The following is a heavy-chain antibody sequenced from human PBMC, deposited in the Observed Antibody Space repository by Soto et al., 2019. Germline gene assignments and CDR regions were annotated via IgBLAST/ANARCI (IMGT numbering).Heavy chain of an antibody. Sequence: EVQLLESGGGLVQPGGSLRLSCAASGFTFSSYAMSWVRQAPGKGLEWVSAISGSGGSTYYADSVKGRFTISRDNSKNTLYLQRNSLRAEDTAVYYCAKDRTPGPSITMVRGVLDYWGQGTLVTVSS. CDR2: ISGSGGST. V-gene: IGHV3-23*01. J-gene: IGHJ4*02. CDR1: GFTFSSYA. D-gene: IGHD3-10*01. CDR3: AKDRTPGPSITMVRGVLDY.